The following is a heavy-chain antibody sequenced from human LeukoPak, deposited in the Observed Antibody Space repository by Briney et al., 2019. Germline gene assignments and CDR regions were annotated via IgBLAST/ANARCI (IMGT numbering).Heavy chain of an antibody. Sequence: GGSPRLSCAASGFTFSSYVMHWVRQAPGKGLEWVAIISYDGSNEYYADSVKGRFTISRDNSKNTLYLQMNSLRAADTAVYYCARGGTKYYYYYMDVWGKGTTVTVSS. J-gene: IGHJ6*03. CDR1: GFTFSSYV. CDR3: ARGGTKYYYYYMDV. CDR2: ISYDGSNE. D-gene: IGHD1-1*01. V-gene: IGHV3-30*04.